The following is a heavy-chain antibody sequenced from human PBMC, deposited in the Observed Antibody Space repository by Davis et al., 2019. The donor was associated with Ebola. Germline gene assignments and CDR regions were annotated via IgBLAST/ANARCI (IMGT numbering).Heavy chain of an antibody. CDR3: ANMGHGDTYCGGDCYRWFDP. V-gene: IGHV3-23*01. D-gene: IGHD2-21*01. CDR1: GFTFSSYA. Sequence: PGGSLRLSCAASGFTFSSYAMSWVRQAPGKGLEWVSVISDSGGSTYYADSVRGRFTISRDNSKNTLYLQMNSLSAEDTAVYYCANMGHGDTYCGGDCYRWFDPCGQGTLVTVSS. J-gene: IGHJ5*02. CDR2: ISDSGGST.